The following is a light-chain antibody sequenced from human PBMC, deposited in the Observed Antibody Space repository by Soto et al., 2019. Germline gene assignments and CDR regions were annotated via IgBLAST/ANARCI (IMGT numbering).Light chain of an antibody. CDR1: QSIGNN. CDR3: EQSYRTPPT. J-gene: IGKJ1*01. V-gene: IGKV1-39*01. CDR2: EAS. Sequence: DIQMTQSPSSLSASVGDRVTITCRASQSIGNNLNWYQQKPGKAPKLLIYEASTLQSGVPSRVSGRGSRTNFTLTISSLQPEDFATYYCEQSYRTPPTFGQGTKVEI.